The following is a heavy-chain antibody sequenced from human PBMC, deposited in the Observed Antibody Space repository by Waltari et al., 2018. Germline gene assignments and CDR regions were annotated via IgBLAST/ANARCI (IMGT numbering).Heavy chain of an antibody. CDR2: TYNRSKWSN. V-gene: IGHV6-1*01. CDR3: ARGRDSAFDV. CDR1: RYNVPVDRAA. Sequence: QVQLPQSGPGLVGTSEALPLFCPIYRYNVPVDRAAWNWVRQSPSRGLEWLGRTYNRSKWSNDYATYGKSRMTINPDTSKNQLSLQLNAVTPEDTAVYFCARGRDSAFDVWGQGTTITVSS. J-gene: IGHJ3*01.